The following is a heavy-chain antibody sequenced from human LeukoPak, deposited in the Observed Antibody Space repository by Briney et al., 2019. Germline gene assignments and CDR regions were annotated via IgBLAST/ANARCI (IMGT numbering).Heavy chain of an antibody. CDR1: GGSISSYY. CDR3: ARDCSGASCYDY. Sequence: SETLSLACAVSGGSISSYYWSWIRQPPGKGLEWIGYIYYSGSTNYNPSLKSRVIISVDTSRNQFSLKLSSVTAADTAVYYCARDCSGASCYDYWGQGTLVTVSS. CDR2: IYYSGST. V-gene: IGHV4-59*01. J-gene: IGHJ4*02. D-gene: IGHD2-15*01.